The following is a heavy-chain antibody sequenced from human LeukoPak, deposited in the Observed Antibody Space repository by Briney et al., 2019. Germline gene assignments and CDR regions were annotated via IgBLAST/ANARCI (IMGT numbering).Heavy chain of an antibody. J-gene: IGHJ4*02. CDR1: GFTFSSYS. Sequence: GGSLRPSCAASGFTFSSYSINWVRQAPGKGLEWVSSISSSSSYIYYADSVKGRFTISRDNAKNSLYLQMNSLRAEDTAVYYCARSYYGSGSYYKEYFDYWGQGTLVTVSS. D-gene: IGHD3-10*01. CDR2: ISSSSSYI. V-gene: IGHV3-21*01. CDR3: ARSYYGSGSYYKEYFDY.